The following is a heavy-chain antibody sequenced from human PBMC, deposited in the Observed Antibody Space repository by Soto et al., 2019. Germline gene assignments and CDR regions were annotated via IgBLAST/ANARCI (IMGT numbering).Heavy chain of an antibody. V-gene: IGHV3-23*01. CDR2: ISGTGGNT. Sequence: PGGSLRLSCAASGFIFSTYAMTWVRQAPGKGLEWVSTISGTGGNTYYADSVKGRFTISRDNSKNTLYVQVTSLRPEDTAVYYCAKGILSATIGPYAMDVWGQGTTVTVSS. D-gene: IGHD3-16*01. CDR1: GFIFSTYA. CDR3: AKGILSATIGPYAMDV. J-gene: IGHJ6*02.